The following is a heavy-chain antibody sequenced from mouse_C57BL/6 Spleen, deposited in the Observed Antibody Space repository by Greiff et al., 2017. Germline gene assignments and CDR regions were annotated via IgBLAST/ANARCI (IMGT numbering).Heavy chain of an antibody. CDR1: GYTFTDYY. CDR3: ARSRISTVVAPPYFDV. D-gene: IGHD1-1*01. V-gene: IGHV1-77*01. CDR2: IGPGSGST. Sequence: VHLVESGAELVKPGASVKISCKASGYTFTDYYINWVKQRPGQGLEWIGKIGPGSGSTYYNEKFKGKATLTADKSSSTAYMQLSSLTSEDSAVYFCARSRISTVVAPPYFDVWGTGTTVTVSS. J-gene: IGHJ1*03.